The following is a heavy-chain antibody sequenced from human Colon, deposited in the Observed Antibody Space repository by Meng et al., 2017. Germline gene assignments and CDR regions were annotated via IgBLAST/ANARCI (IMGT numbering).Heavy chain of an antibody. CDR1: GDSIRSSNW. V-gene: IGHV4-4*02. J-gene: IGHJ4*02. Sequence: VPLAEAGPGLVKPSGTLSLTCAVSGDSIRSSNWGSWVRQPPGRGLERIGEIYHSGSTNYNPSLKNRVTMTVDKSKNEFSLTLSSVTAADTAFYYCARVIYASGNMAHLDYWGQGTLVTVSS. D-gene: IGHD3-10*01. CDR3: ARVIYASGNMAHLDY. CDR2: IYHSGST.